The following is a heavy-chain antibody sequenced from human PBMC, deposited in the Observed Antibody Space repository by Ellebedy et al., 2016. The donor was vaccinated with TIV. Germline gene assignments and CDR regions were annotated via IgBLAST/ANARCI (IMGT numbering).Heavy chain of an antibody. CDR1: AFTFSDHY. CDR3: ARGLARDY. J-gene: IGHJ4*02. V-gene: IGHV4-34*01. CDR2: ITHSGST. Sequence: ESLKISCAASAFTFSDHYMDWARQAPGKGLEWIGEITHSGSTNYNPSLKSRVTISVDTSKNQFSLNLSSVTAADTAVYYCARGLARDYWGQGTLVTVSS.